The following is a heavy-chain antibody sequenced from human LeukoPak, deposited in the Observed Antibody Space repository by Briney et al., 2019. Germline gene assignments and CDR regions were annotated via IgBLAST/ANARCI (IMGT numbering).Heavy chain of an antibody. Sequence: PGGTLRLSCAASGFTVSSYGMSWVRQAPGKGLEWVSAISGSGGSTYYADSVKGRFTISRDNSKNTLYLQMNSLRAEDTAVYYCAKDQSSSWYYYYYMDVWGKGTTVTVSS. V-gene: IGHV3-23*01. CDR1: GFTVSSYG. CDR2: ISGSGGST. D-gene: IGHD6-13*01. J-gene: IGHJ6*03. CDR3: AKDQSSSWYYYYYMDV.